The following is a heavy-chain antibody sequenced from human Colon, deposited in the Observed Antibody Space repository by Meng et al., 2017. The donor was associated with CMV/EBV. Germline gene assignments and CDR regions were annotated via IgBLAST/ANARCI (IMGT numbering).Heavy chain of an antibody. CDR3: ATSVCGCLDY. J-gene: IGHJ4*02. CDR1: GFPFGAYP. Sequence: LTFVPPGFPFGAYPMPWFLQSPGPGLACVSCVRLCSGITSYADSVSGRFTISRLNSLTTLYFHMYSLTVADSAISHCATSVCGCLDYWGQGTLVTVSS. D-gene: IGHD6-19*01. CDR2: VRLCSGIT. V-gene: IGHV3-23*01.